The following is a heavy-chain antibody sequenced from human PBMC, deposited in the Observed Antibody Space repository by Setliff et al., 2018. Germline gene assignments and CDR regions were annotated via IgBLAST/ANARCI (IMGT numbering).Heavy chain of an antibody. CDR3: ARGPSPTVTPSRLIYFYHMDV. CDR1: GDPFNAYG. V-gene: IGHV1-69*10. D-gene: IGHD4-17*01. Sequence: PRPSVKVSCKASGDPFNAYGVSWVRQAPGQGLEWMGAIIPVLGMTDYAQKFQGRLTITADQSTTTVYMELSSLRFDDTALYYCARGPSPTVTPSRLIYFYHMDVWGTGTTVTVSS. J-gene: IGHJ6*03. CDR2: IIPVLGMT.